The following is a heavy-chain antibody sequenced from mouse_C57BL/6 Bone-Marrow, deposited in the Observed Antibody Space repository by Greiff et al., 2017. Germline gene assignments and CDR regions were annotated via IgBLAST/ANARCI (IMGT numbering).Heavy chain of an antibody. CDR1: GFTFSDYG. Sequence: EVKLVESGGGLVKPGGSLKLSCAASGFTFSDYGMHWVRQAPEKGLDWVAYISSGSSTIYYADTVKGRFTISRDNAKNTLFLQMTSLRSEDTAMYYCARWGSNYHYWGQGTTLTVSS. CDR2: ISSGSSTI. CDR3: ARWGSNYHY. D-gene: IGHD2-5*01. J-gene: IGHJ2*01. V-gene: IGHV5-17*01.